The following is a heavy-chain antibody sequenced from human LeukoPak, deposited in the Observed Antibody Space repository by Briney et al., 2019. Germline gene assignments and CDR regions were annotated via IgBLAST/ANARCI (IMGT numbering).Heavy chain of an antibody. CDR3: AQGTYYYDSSGYYGPYYYYYIDV. V-gene: IGHV1-69*13. CDR1: GGTFSSYA. CDR2: IIPIFGTA. J-gene: IGHJ6*03. D-gene: IGHD3-22*01. Sequence: SVKVSCKASGGTFSSYAISWVRQAPGQGLEWMGGIIPIFGTANYAQKFQGRVTITADESTSTAYMELSSLRSEDTAVYYCAQGTYYYDSSGYYGPYYYYYIDVWGKGPRSPSP.